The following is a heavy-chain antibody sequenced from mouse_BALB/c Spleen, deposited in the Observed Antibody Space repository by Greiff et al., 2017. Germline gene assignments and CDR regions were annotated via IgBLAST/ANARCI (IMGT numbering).Heavy chain of an antibody. CDR1: GFAFSSYD. J-gene: IGHJ4*01. D-gene: IGHD1-1*01. Sequence: EVQLVESGGGLVKPGGSLKLSCAASGFAFSSYDMSWVRQTPEKRLEWVAYISSGGGSTYYPDTVKGRFTISRDNAKNTLYLQMSSLKSEDTAMYYCAGQEGANGSSPAMRWDYWGQGTSVTVAS. V-gene: IGHV5-12-1*01. CDR2: ISSGGGST. CDR3: AGQEGANGSSPAMRWDY.